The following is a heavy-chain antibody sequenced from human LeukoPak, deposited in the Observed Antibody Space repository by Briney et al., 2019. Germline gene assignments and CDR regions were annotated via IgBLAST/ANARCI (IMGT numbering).Heavy chain of an antibody. D-gene: IGHD6-13*01. J-gene: IGHJ4*02. CDR3: ARTVAIAAAGFDY. CDR2: IYTSGST. V-gene: IGHV4-61*02. Sequence: SQTLSLTCTVSGGSISSGSYYWSWIRQPAGKGLEWIGRIYTSGSTNYNPSLKSRVTISVDTSKNQFSLKLSSVTAADTAVYYCARTVAIAAAGFDYWGQGTLVTVSS. CDR1: GGSISSGSYY.